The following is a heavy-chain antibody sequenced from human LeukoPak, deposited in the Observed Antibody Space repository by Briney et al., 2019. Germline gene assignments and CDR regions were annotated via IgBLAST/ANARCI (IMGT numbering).Heavy chain of an antibody. D-gene: IGHD2-2*01. CDR1: GYTFTSYG. V-gene: IGHV1-18*01. CDR2: ISTYNGNT. J-gene: IGHJ4*02. Sequence: ASVKASCKASGYTFTSYGISWVRQAPGQGLEWMGWISTYNGNTNYAQKLQGRVTMTTDTSTSTAYMELRSLRSDDTAVYYCARNVVAPAALTPWGQGTLVTVSS. CDR3: ARNVVAPAALTP.